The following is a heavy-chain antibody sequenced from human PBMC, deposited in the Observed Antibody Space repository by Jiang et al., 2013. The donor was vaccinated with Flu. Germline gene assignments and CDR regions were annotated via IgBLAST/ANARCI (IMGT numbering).Heavy chain of an antibody. Sequence: EWIGSIYYMGAPTTTRPLKSRVTISVDTSKNQFSLKLSSVTAADTAVYYCARHNITVTNFDYWGQGTLVTVSS. D-gene: IGHD4-17*01. CDR3: ARHNITVTNFDY. J-gene: IGHJ4*02. V-gene: IGHV4-39*01. CDR2: IYYMGAP.